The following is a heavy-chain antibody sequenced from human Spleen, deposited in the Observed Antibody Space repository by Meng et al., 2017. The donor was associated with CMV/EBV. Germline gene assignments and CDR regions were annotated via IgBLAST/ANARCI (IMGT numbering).Heavy chain of an antibody. V-gene: IGHV4-4*01. D-gene: IGHD2-15*01. J-gene: IGHJ4*02. Sequence: CAGSGGSISVTSNWWSWVRQPPGKGLEWIAEVSHSGSAKSIPSLESRVTMSIDRTKNQFSLTLTSVTAADTGVYFCARSPGWWSLDYWGQGALVTVSS. CDR3: ARSPGWWSLDY. CDR1: GGSISVTSNW. CDR2: VSHSGSA.